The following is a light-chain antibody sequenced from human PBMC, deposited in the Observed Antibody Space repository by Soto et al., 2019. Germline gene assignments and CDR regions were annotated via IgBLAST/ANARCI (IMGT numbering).Light chain of an antibody. CDR3: SSYTSSSTVV. V-gene: IGLV2-14*01. J-gene: IGLJ2*01. CDR2: NVS. CDR1: SSDVGGYNY. Sequence: QSALTQPASVSGSPGQSITISCTGTSSDVGGYNYVSWYQQPPGKAHKLMNYNVSNRSSGVSHRFSGSKSVNTAALTISGLQAEDEADYYCSSYTSSSTVVFGGGTKVTVL.